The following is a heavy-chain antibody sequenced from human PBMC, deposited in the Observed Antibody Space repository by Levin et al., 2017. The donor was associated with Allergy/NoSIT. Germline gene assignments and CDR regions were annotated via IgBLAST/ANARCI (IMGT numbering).Heavy chain of an antibody. J-gene: IGHJ4*02. CDR3: ARGSGTLFDY. CDR2: IGTAGDT. Sequence: ETLSLTCAASGFTFSTYDMHWVRQPTGKGLEWVSAIGTAGDTYYPGSTRGRFTLSRENGRNSLHLQMNSLRAEDTAMYYCARGSGTLFDYWGQGTLVTVSS. D-gene: IGHD3/OR15-3a*01. CDR1: GFTFSTYD. V-gene: IGHV3-13*01.